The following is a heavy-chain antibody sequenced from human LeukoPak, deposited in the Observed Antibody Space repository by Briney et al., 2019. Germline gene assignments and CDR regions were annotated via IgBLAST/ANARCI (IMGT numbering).Heavy chain of an antibody. CDR1: GGSISSSSYY. CDR2: IYYSGST. J-gene: IGHJ4*02. Sequence: PSETLSLTCTVSGGSISSSSYYWGWIHQPPGKGLEWIGSIYYSGSTYYNPSLKSRVTISVDTSKNQFSLKLSSVTAADTAVYYCARSVIAARRARGVYYFDYWGQGTLVTVSS. CDR3: ARSVIAARRARGVYYFDY. V-gene: IGHV4-39*01. D-gene: IGHD6-6*01.